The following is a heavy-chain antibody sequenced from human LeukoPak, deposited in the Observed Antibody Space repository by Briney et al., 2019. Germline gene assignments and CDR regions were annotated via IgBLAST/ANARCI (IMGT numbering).Heavy chain of an antibody. Sequence: SETLSLTCAVSGGSISSGGYSWSWIRQPPGKGLEWIGYIYYSGSTYYNPSLKSRVTISVDTSKNQFSLKLSSVTAADTAVYYCARDPVGYDSSGYSDTYFDYWGQGTLVTVSS. J-gene: IGHJ4*02. CDR1: GGSISSGGYS. CDR2: IYYSGST. CDR3: ARDPVGYDSSGYSDTYFDY. V-gene: IGHV4-30-4*01. D-gene: IGHD3-22*01.